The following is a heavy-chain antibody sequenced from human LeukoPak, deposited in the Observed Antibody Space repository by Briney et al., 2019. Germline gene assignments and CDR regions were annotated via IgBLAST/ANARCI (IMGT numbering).Heavy chain of an antibody. CDR3: ARDNDGDYEGVKNGLWFDP. V-gene: IGHV1-46*01. CDR2: INPSGGST. J-gene: IGHJ5*02. Sequence: GASVKDTCQASGYTFPNYYMHWLRQATGQGLEWMGIINPSGGSTSNAHKFQGRVTMTRDTSTSTVYMELRSLRSEDTAVYYCARDNDGDYEGVKNGLWFDPWGQGTLVTVSS. D-gene: IGHD4-17*01. CDR1: GYTFPNYY.